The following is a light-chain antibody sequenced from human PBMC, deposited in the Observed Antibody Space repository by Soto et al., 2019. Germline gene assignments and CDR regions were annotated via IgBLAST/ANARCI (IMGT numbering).Light chain of an antibody. CDR2: DAS. V-gene: IGKV1-5*01. CDR1: RSISDW. Sequence: IHMTLSPSTLSGSVLYGFTITLRSSRSISDWLAWYQQKPGKAPKLLIFDASSLKSGVPSRFSGSGSGTEFTLTISRLQPDDVATYYCLQYSSHSWTFGQGTKVDNK. J-gene: IGKJ1*01. CDR3: LQYSSHSWT.